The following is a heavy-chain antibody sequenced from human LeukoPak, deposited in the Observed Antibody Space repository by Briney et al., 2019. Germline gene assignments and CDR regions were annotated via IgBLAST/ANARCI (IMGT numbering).Heavy chain of an antibody. CDR2: IDHSGSS. V-gene: IGHV4-34*01. J-gene: IGHJ5*02. CDR3: APRGDIEHSYVYGKWFDP. Sequence: SETLSLTCAVYGGSFSAYYWTWIRQPPGKGLEWIGEIDHSGSSNYNSSLRSRVTISVDTSYKQFSLRLSSVTAADTAVYYCAPRGDIEHSYVYGKWFDPWGQGTRVTVSS. CDR1: GGSFSAYY. D-gene: IGHD5-18*01.